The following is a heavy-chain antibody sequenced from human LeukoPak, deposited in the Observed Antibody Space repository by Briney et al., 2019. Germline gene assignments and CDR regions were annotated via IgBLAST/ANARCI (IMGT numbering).Heavy chain of an antibody. Sequence: GGSLRLSCSASGFTFSSYGMHWVRQAPGKGLEWVAVISYDGSNKYYADSVKGRFTISRDNSKNTLYLQMNSLRAEDTAVYYCAKGAVATIAPLYFDYWGQGTLVTVSS. D-gene: IGHD5-12*01. CDR1: GFTFSSYG. CDR2: ISYDGSNK. CDR3: AKGAVATIAPLYFDY. J-gene: IGHJ4*02. V-gene: IGHV3-30*18.